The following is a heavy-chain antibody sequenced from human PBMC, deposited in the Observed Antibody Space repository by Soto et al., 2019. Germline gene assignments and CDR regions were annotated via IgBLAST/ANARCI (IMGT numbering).Heavy chain of an antibody. CDR2: IYYSGST. J-gene: IGHJ6*02. D-gene: IGHD3-22*01. V-gene: IGHV4-39*01. Sequence: QLQLQESGPGLVKPSETLSLTCTVSGGSISSSSYYWGWIRQPPGKGLEWIGSIYYSGSTYYNPSLKSRVTISVDTSKNQFSLKLSSVTAADTAVYYCARQRGYYDSSGYLDVWGQGTTVTVSS. CDR1: GGSISSSSYY. CDR3: ARQRGYYDSSGYLDV.